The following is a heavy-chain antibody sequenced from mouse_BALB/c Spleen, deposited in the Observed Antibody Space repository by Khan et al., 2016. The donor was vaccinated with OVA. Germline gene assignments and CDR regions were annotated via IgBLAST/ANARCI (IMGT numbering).Heavy chain of an antibody. J-gene: IGHJ3*01. CDR2: ISCYNGAT. CDR3: ARVDYYCSSSFAY. V-gene: IGHV1S34*01. CDR1: GYSFTGYY. Sequence: LVKTGASVKISCKASGYSFTGYYMHWVKQSHGQSLEWIGYISCYNGATSYNQKFKGKATFTVDTSSSTAYMQFNSLTSEDSAVYYCARVDYYCSSSFAYWGQGTLVTVSA. D-gene: IGHD1-1*01.